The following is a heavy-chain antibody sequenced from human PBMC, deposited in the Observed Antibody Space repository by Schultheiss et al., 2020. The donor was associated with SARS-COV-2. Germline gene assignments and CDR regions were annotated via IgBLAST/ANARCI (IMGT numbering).Heavy chain of an antibody. Sequence: SETLSLTCAVSGDSISNSYWWSWVRQPPGKGLEWIGYIYYSGSTKYNPSLKSRVTISVDTSKNQFSLKLSSVTAADTAVYYCARGGYDILTGYYPYGMDVWGQGTTVTVSS. J-gene: IGHJ6*02. CDR1: GDSISNSYW. D-gene: IGHD3-9*01. CDR3: ARGGYDILTGYYPYGMDV. CDR2: IYYSGST. V-gene: IGHV4-4*02.